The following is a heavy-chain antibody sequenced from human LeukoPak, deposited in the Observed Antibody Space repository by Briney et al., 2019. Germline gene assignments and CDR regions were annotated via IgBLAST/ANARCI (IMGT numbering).Heavy chain of an antibody. J-gene: IGHJ4*02. CDR1: GCTFSSYA. Sequence: SVKVSCKASGCTFSSYAISWVRQAPGQGLEWMGRIIPILGIANYAQKFQGRVTITADKSTSTAYMELSSLRSEDTAVYYCAASGITMVRGEGYWGQGTLVTVSS. CDR2: IIPILGIA. CDR3: AASGITMVRGEGY. D-gene: IGHD3-10*01. V-gene: IGHV1-69*04.